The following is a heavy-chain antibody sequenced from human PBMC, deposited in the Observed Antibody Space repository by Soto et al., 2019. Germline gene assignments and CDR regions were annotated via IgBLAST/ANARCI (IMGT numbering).Heavy chain of an antibody. CDR3: ATLHPRIVVALAEFSS. J-gene: IGHJ5*02. CDR2: LHHTGGT. D-gene: IGHD2-15*01. V-gene: IGHV4-4*02. Sequence: RTCFGCGTSMSSTCWWTWDRQYPGKGLEWIGELHHTGGTNYNPALKTRLTISVDKANNQFSLRLTSVTAADSAIYYCATLHPRIVVALAEFSSWRQGSPVT. CDR1: GTSMSSTCW.